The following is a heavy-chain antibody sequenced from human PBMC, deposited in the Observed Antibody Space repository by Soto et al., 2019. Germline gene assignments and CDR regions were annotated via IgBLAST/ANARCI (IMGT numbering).Heavy chain of an antibody. CDR1: GFPVSNNY. Sequence: VGSLRHSCVASGFPVSNNYMSWVRQAPGKGLEWVSVSYSGGSTDYADSVKGRFTISRDNSKNTLYLQMNSLRADDTAVYYCARARDGYNFLYEPTWGQGTLVTVSS. CDR2: SYSGGST. CDR3: ARARDGYNFLYEPT. J-gene: IGHJ4*02. D-gene: IGHD5-12*01. V-gene: IGHV3-53*01.